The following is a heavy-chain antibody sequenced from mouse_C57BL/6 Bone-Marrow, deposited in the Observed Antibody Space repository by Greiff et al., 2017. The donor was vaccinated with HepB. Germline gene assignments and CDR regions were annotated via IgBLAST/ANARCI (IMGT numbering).Heavy chain of an antibody. CDR1: GYTFTNYW. CDR3: ESAYPTGYFDY. D-gene: IGHD2-10*01. J-gene: IGHJ2*01. V-gene: IGHV1-63*01. Sequence: QVQLKQSGAELVRPGPSVKMSCKASGYTFTNYWIGWAKQRPGHGLEWIGDIYPGGGYTNYNEKFKGKATLTADKSSSTAYMQFSSLTSEDSAIYYCESAYPTGYFDYWGQGTTLTVSS. CDR2: IYPGGGYT.